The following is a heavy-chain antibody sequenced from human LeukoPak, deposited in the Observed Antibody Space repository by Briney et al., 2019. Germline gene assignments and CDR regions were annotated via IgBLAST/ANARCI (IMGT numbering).Heavy chain of an antibody. CDR1: GYTFTGYY. D-gene: IGHD2-2*01. J-gene: IGHJ4*02. Sequence: ASVKVSCKASGYTFTGYYMHWVRQAPGQGLEWMGWINPNSGDTNYAQKFQGRVTMTRDTSINTAYMELSRLRSDDTAVFYCARGYCSSTTCYDYLDYWGQGTLVTVSS. V-gene: IGHV1-2*02. CDR2: INPNSGDT. CDR3: ARGYCSSTTCYDYLDY.